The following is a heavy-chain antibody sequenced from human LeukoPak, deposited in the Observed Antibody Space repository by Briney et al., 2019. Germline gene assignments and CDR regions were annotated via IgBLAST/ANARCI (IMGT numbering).Heavy chain of an antibody. J-gene: IGHJ4*02. V-gene: IGHV3-23*01. Sequence: GGSLRLSCAASGFTFNSYAMSWVRQAPGKGLEWVSAISGSGGSTYYADSVKGRFTISRDNSKNTLYLQMNSLRAEDTAVYYCAKGIAAAGKYYFDYWGQGTLVTVSS. CDR2: ISGSGGST. D-gene: IGHD6-13*01. CDR3: AKGIAAAGKYYFDY. CDR1: GFTFNSYA.